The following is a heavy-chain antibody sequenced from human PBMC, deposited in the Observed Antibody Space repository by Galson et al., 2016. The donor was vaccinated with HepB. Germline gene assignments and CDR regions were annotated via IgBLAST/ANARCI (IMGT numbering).Heavy chain of an antibody. J-gene: IGHJ3*02. CDR3: ARVPYHYHGGSHFYPSAFDI. V-gene: IGHV1-2*02. Sequence: SVKVSCKASGYTFTGYYMHWVRQAPGQGLEWMGWINPNSGVTNYAQKFQGRVTMTGDTSISTAYMELSRLRSDDTAFYYCARVPYHYHGGSHFYPSAFDIWGQGTMVTVSS. CDR2: INPNSGVT. D-gene: IGHD3-10*01. CDR1: GYTFTGYY.